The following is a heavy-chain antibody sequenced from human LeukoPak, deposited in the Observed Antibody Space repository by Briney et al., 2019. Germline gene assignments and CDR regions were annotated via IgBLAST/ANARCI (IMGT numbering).Heavy chain of an antibody. Sequence: ASVKVSCKASGYTFTGYYMHWVRQAPGQGLEWLGWISPNSGGTNYAQKFQGRVTMTRDTSISTVYMELSRLRSDDTAVYYCARGAHYHDSSEGSDYWGQGTLVTVSS. CDR2: ISPNSGGT. D-gene: IGHD3-22*01. CDR3: ARGAHYHDSSEGSDY. CDR1: GYTFTGYY. V-gene: IGHV1-2*02. J-gene: IGHJ4*02.